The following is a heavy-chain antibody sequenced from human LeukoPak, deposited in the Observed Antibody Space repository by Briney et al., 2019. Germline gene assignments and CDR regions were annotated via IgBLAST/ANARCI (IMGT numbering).Heavy chain of an antibody. Sequence: GGSLRLSCAASGFTFSSYSMNWVRQAPGKGLEWVSSISSSSSYIYYADSVKGRFTISRDNAKNSLNLQMNSLRAEDTAVYYCARDTHSRYGGNENDYWGQGTLVTVSS. J-gene: IGHJ4*02. CDR3: ARDTHSRYGGNENDY. D-gene: IGHD4-23*01. CDR2: ISSSSSYI. CDR1: GFTFSSYS. V-gene: IGHV3-21*01.